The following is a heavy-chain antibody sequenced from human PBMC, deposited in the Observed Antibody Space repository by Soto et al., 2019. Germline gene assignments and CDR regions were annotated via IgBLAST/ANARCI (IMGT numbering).Heavy chain of an antibody. CDR2: ISGSGGST. CDR3: AKDHPDSGDLGPFDS. D-gene: IGHD1-26*01. Sequence: GGSLRLSCAASGFTFSSYAMSWVRQAPGKGLEWVSAISGSGGSTYYADSVKGRFTISRDNPKNTLYLQMNSLRAEDTAVYYCAKDHPDSGDLGPFDSWGQGDLVTVSS. J-gene: IGHJ4*02. CDR1: GFTFSSYA. V-gene: IGHV3-23*01.